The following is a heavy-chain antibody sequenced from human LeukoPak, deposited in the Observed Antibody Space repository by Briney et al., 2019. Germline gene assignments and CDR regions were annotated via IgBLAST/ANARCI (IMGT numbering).Heavy chain of an antibody. CDR3: ARITTVGAIVDY. D-gene: IGHD1-26*01. CDR1: GYTFTGYY. Sequence: ASVKVSCKASGYTFTGYYMHWVRRAPGQGLEWMGRINPNSGGTNYAQKFQGRVTMTRDTSISTAYMELSRLRSDDTAVYYCARITTVGAIVDYWGQGTLVTVSS. V-gene: IGHV1-2*06. J-gene: IGHJ4*02. CDR2: INPNSGGT.